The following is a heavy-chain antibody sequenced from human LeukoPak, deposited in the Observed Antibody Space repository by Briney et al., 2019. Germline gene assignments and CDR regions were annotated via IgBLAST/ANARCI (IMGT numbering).Heavy chain of an antibody. J-gene: IGHJ1*01. CDR1: GFTFSYYT. D-gene: IGHD3-22*01. Sequence: GGSLRLSCAASGFTFSYYTMNWVRQAPGKGLEWVSSISSSSTYIYYADSVTGRFTISRDNAKNSLYLQMNSLRAEDTAVYYCASSDYDSSGYYYVDEYFHYWGQGTLVTVSS. V-gene: IGHV3-21*01. CDR3: ASSDYDSSGYYYVDEYFHY. CDR2: ISSSSTYI.